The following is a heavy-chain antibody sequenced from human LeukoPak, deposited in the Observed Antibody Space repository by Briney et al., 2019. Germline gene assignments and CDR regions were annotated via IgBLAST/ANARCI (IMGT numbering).Heavy chain of an antibody. CDR3: AKDRITVAGIVGY. D-gene: IGHD6-19*01. CDR1: GFTFDDYA. Sequence: GGSLRLSCAASGFTFDDYAMHWVRHAPGKGLEWVSGISWNSGNIGYADSVKGRFTISRDNAKNSLYLQMNSLRAEDTALYYCAKDRITVAGIVGYWGQGTLVTVSS. CDR2: ISWNSGNI. J-gene: IGHJ4*02. V-gene: IGHV3-9*01.